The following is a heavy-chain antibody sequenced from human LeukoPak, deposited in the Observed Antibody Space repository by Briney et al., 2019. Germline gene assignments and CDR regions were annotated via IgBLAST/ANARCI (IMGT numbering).Heavy chain of an antibody. D-gene: IGHD2-15*01. Sequence: ASVKVSCKASGYTFNSYGVNWVRQAPGQGLEWMGWISAYNGNTNYAQKLQGRVTMTTDTSTSTAYMELRSLRSDDTAIYYCARGANQLYCSGGSCYGMDVWGQGTTVTVS. J-gene: IGHJ6*02. CDR1: GYTFNSYG. CDR2: ISAYNGNT. CDR3: ARGANQLYCSGGSCYGMDV. V-gene: IGHV1-18*01.